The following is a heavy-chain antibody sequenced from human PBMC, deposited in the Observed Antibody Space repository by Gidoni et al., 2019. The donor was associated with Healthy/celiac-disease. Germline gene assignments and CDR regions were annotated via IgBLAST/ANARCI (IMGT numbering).Heavy chain of an antibody. Sequence: QVQLVQSGAEVKKPGASVKVSCKASGYTLTSYAMHWVRQAPGQRLEWMGWINAGNGNTKYSQKFQGRVTITRDTSASTAYMELSSLRSEDTAVYYCARGVRMVAASPLVDYWGQGTLVTVSS. D-gene: IGHD2-15*01. V-gene: IGHV1-3*01. CDR3: ARGVRMVAASPLVDY. CDR2: INAGNGNT. J-gene: IGHJ4*02. CDR1: GYTLTSYA.